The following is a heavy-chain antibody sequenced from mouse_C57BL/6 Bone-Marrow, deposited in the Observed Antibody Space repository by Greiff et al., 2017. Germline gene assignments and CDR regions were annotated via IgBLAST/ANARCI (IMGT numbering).Heavy chain of an antibody. V-gene: IGHV1-66*01. D-gene: IGHD1-1*01. CDR2: IYPGSGNT. CDR3: ARRGINTVVGGYCDV. CDR1: GYSFTSYY. J-gene: IGHJ1*03. Sequence: QVQLQQSGPELVKPGASVKISCKASGYSFTSYYIHWVKQRPGQGLEWIGWIYPGSGNTKYNEKFKGKDTLTADTSSSTAYLQLSSLPSEDSAVYYCARRGINTVVGGYCDVWGTGTTVTVSS.